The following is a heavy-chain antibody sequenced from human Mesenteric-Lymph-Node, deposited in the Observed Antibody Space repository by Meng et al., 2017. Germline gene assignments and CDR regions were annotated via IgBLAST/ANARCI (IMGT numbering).Heavy chain of an antibody. J-gene: IGHJ4*02. V-gene: IGHV3-23*01. D-gene: IGHD7-27*01. Sequence: GESLKISCAASGFTFSSYCMSWVRQAPGKGLEWLSGVSESGGTTYNADSVKGRFTISRDNSKNTLYLQMDSLRTDDTAVYYCAREDWGWIGLGFADYWGQGTLVTVSS. CDR2: VSESGGTT. CDR1: GFTFSSYC. CDR3: AREDWGWIGLGFADY.